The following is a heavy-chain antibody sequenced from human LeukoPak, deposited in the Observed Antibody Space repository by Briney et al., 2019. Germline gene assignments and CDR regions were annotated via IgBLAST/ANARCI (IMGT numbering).Heavy chain of an antibody. CDR3: AEDKTRVGKIGYSDY. CDR1: GFTFSSYA. CDR2: ISGSGGST. V-gene: IGHV3-23*01. J-gene: IGHJ4*02. Sequence: GGSLRLSCAASGFTFSSYAMSWVRQAPGKGLEWVSAISGSGGSTYYADSVKGRFTISRDNSKNTLYLQMNSLRAEDTAVYYCAEDKTRVGKIGYSDYWGQGTLVTVSS. D-gene: IGHD1-14*01.